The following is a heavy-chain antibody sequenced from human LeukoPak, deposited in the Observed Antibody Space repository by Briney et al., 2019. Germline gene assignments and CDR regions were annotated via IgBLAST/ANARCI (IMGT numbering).Heavy chain of an antibody. D-gene: IGHD5-18*01. CDR2: IHNSEST. Sequence: SETLSLTCTVSGGSISTSSYYWGWIRQPPGXXXXXXXXIHNSESTYYXXXLKSRVTMXVDTSKNQFSLKLSSVTAADTAVYYCARQVTFGYAFAYYFDYWGQGSLVTVSS. V-gene: IGHV4-39*01. CDR1: GGSISTSSYY. CDR3: ARQVTFGYAFAYYFDY. J-gene: IGHJ4*02.